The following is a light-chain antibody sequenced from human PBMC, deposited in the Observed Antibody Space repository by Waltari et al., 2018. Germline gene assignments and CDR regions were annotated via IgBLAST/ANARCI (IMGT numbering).Light chain of an antibody. CDR2: DVS. V-gene: IGLV2-14*03. Sequence: QYALTQPASVSGSPGQSITISCTGTSSDVGGYNYVSWYQQYPGKAPKLMIYDVSYRPSGVSKLFSGSKSGNTASLTISGLQAEDEADYYCSSYRSSSPYVFGTGTKVTVL. CDR3: SSYRSSSPYV. J-gene: IGLJ1*01. CDR1: SSDVGGYNY.